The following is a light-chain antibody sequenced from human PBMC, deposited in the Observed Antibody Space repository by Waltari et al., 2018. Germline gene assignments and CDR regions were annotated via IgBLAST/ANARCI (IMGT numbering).Light chain of an antibody. V-gene: IGKV3-15*01. J-gene: IGKJ4*01. CDR2: GAS. Sequence: EIVMTQSPATLSVSPGERATLSCRASQSVSSNLAWYQQKPGQAPRLLIYGASTRATGIPARFSGSGSGTEFTLTINSLQSEDFAVYYCQQYNNWPPAFTFGGGTKVEIK. CDR3: QQYNNWPPAFT. CDR1: QSVSSN.